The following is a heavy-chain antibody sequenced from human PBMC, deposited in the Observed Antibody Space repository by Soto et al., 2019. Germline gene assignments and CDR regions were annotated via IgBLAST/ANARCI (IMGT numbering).Heavy chain of an antibody. CDR1: GFTVSSNY. CDR2: IYSGGST. CDR3: ARGLTHSSSWYYFDY. D-gene: IGHD6-13*01. J-gene: IGHJ4*02. V-gene: IGHV3-53*04. Sequence: PGGSLRLSCAASGFTVSSNYMSWVRQAPGKGLEWVSVIYSGGSTYYADSVKGRFTISRHNSKNTLYLQMNSLRAEDTAVYYCARGLTHSSSWYYFDYWGQGTLVTVSS.